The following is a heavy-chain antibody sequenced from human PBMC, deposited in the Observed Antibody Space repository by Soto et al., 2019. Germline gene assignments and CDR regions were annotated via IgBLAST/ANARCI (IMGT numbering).Heavy chain of an antibody. CDR1: GYTFTSYG. J-gene: IGHJ6*02. V-gene: IGHV1-18*01. CDR3: ARVQGRGYSYGYDYYYGMDV. Sequence: ASLKVSCKASGYTFTSYGISWVRQAPGQGLEWMGWISAYNGNTNYAQKLQGRVTMTTDTSTSTAYMEPRSLRSDDTAVYYCARVQGRGYSYGYDYYYGMDVWGQGTTVSVSS. CDR2: ISAYNGNT. D-gene: IGHD5-18*01.